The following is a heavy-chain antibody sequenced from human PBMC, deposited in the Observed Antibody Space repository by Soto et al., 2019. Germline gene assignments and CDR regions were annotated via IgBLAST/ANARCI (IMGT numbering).Heavy chain of an antibody. V-gene: IGHV4-30-2*01. CDR1: GGSISSGGYS. D-gene: IGHD3-10*01. CDR3: ARVEGMYYFDY. CDR2: IYHSGST. J-gene: IGHJ4*02. Sequence: QLQLQESGSGLVKPSQTLSLTCAVSGGSISSGGYSWSWIRQPPGKGLEWIGYIYHSGSTYYNPSLKRXXTXSXXRPKNQVSLKLSSLTAADTAVYYCARVEGMYYFDYWGQGTLVTVSS.